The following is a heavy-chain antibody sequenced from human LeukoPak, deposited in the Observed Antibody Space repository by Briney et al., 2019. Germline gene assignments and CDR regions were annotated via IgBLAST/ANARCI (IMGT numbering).Heavy chain of an antibody. CDR3: VRPRSPASNDGGY. CDR2: ISSTSSYK. V-gene: IGHV3-21*01. CDR1: GFSFSNYG. Sequence: GGSLRLSCAASGFSFSNYGMHWVRQAPGKGLEWVSCISSTSSYKYHADSVKGRFTISRDNAKNSLYLQLNSLRAEDTALYYCVRPRSPASNDGGYWGQGTLVTVSS. J-gene: IGHJ4*02. D-gene: IGHD1-1*01.